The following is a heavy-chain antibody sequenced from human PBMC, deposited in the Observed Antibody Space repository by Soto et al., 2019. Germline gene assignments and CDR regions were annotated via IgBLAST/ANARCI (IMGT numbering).Heavy chain of an antibody. CDR1: GFTFSSYG. CDR3: AREGYYYDSSGLLD. D-gene: IGHD3-22*01. Sequence: GLSCAASGFTFSSYGMHWVRQAPGKGLEWVAVIWYDGSNKYYADSVKGRFTITRDNSKNTLYLQMNSLRAEDTAVYYCAREGYYYDSSGLLDWGQGTLVTVSS. V-gene: IGHV3-33*01. CDR2: IWYDGSNK. J-gene: IGHJ4*02.